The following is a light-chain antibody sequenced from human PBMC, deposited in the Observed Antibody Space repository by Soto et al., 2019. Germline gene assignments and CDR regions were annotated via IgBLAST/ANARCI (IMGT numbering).Light chain of an antibody. Sequence: DIQMTQSPSSLSASVGDRVTITCRASQGIRNDLGWYQQKPGKAPKRLIYAASNLQSGVPSRFXXSXXXXEFTLTISSLQPEDFATYYCLQHNSYPSWTFGQGTKVEIK. J-gene: IGKJ1*01. V-gene: IGKV1-17*01. CDR1: QGIRND. CDR2: AAS. CDR3: LQHNSYPSWT.